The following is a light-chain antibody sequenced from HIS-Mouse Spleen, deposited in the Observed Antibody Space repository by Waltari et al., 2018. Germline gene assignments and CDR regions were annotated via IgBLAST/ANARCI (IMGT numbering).Light chain of an antibody. CDR1: ALPKQY. CDR2: KDS. CDR3: QSADSSGTYWV. J-gene: IGLJ3*02. Sequence: SYELTQPPSVSVSPGQTARIPCSGDALPKQYADWYQQKPGQAPVLVIYKDSERPSGIPERFSGSSSGTTVTLTISGVQAEDEADYYCQSADSSGTYWVFGGGTKLTVL. V-gene: IGLV3-25*03.